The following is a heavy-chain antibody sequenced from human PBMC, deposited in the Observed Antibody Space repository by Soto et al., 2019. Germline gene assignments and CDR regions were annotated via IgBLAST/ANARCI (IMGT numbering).Heavy chain of an antibody. CDR1: GFTLSGFA. CDR3: AKAYYYDSSGYYDNYYAMDV. J-gene: IGHJ6*02. D-gene: IGHD3-22*01. CDR2: ISNDGTNQ. Sequence: QMQLVESGGGVVQPVRSLRLSCDASGFTLSGFAMHWVRQAPGQGLEWVAVISNDGTNQYYSYSVKGRFTISRDNSKNTLYLQMNHLRAEDTAVYYCAKAYYYDSSGYYDNYYAMDVWGQGTTVTVSS. V-gene: IGHV3-30*18.